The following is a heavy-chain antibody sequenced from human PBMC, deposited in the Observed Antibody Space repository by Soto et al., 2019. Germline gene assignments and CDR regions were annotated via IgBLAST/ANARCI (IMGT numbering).Heavy chain of an antibody. J-gene: IGHJ4*02. V-gene: IGHV3-33*01. Sequence: GGSLRLSCETSGFSFSVYGMHWVGQAPGKGLEWVAVIWYDASKQFYAASVEGRFTISRDNSKAILYLQMNSLRAEDTAVYYCAAWAEGATEVHWGQGTLVTVSS. D-gene: IGHD2-15*01. CDR1: GFSFSVYG. CDR2: IWYDASKQ. CDR3: AAWAEGATEVH.